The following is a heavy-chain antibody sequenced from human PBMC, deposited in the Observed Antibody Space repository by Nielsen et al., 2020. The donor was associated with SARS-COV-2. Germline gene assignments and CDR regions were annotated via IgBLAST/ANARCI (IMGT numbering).Heavy chain of an antibody. V-gene: IGHV3-23*01. D-gene: IGHD3-10*01. J-gene: IGHJ6*02. CDR3: AKGNSKLSWFGELALYYYYYGLDV. CDR2: ISTSGGGT. CDR1: GVTFSDYA. Sequence: GESLKISCAASGVTFSDYAMTWVRQAPGKGLEWVSSISTSGGGTYYADSVKGRFTISRDNSKNTLFLHMNSLRAEDTAVYYCAKGNSKLSWFGELALYYYYYGLDVWGQGTTDTVSS.